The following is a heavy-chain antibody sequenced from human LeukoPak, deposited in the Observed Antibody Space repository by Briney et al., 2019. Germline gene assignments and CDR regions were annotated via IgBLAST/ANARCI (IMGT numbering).Heavy chain of an antibody. D-gene: IGHD6-13*01. CDR2: ISSSSSYI. CDR1: GFTFSSYS. J-gene: IGHJ4*02. Sequence: GGSLRLSCAASGFTFSSYSMNWVRQAPGKGLEWVSSISSSSSYIYYADSVKGRFTISRDNAKNSLYLQMNSLRAEDTAVYYCAKLIAAPFYFDYWGQGTLVTVSS. V-gene: IGHV3-21*01. CDR3: AKLIAAPFYFDY.